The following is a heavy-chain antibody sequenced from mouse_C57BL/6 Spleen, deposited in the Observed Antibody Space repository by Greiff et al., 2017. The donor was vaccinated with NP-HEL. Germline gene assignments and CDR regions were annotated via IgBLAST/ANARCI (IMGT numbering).Heavy chain of an antibody. CDR2: IYPGDGDT. Sequence: VKLQQSGPELVKPGASVKISCKASGYAFSSSWMNWVKQRPGKGLEWIGRIYPGDGDTNYNGKFKGKATLTADKSSSTAYMQPSSLTSEDSAVYFCASIYYGTGYAMDYWGQGTSVTVSS. V-gene: IGHV1-82*01. D-gene: IGHD2-1*01. CDR1: GYAFSSSW. CDR3: ASIYYGTGYAMDY. J-gene: IGHJ4*01.